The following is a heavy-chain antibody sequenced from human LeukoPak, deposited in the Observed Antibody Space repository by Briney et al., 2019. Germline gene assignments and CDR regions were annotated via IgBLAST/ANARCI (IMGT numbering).Heavy chain of an antibody. J-gene: IGHJ6*03. V-gene: IGHV5-51*01. CDR2: IYPGDSDT. D-gene: IGHD1-14*01. CDR1: GYSFTSYW. Sequence: GESLKISCKGSGYSFTSYWIGWVRQMPGKGLEWMGIIYPGDSDTRYSPSFQGQVTISADKSISTAYLQWSNLKASDTAMYYCARVGPWVNPDYYYYYMDVWGKGTTVTVSS. CDR3: ARVGPWVNPDYYYYYMDV.